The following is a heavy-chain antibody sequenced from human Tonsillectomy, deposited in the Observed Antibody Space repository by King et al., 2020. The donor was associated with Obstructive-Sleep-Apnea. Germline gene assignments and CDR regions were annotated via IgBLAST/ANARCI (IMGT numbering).Heavy chain of an antibody. Sequence: QLVQSGAEVKKPGESLKISCKGSGFRFTTYWIGWVRQMPGKGLEWMGVIYPADSDTRYSPSFQGQVTISADKSISTAYLQWSSLKASDSAIYYCARVIRDYYGMDVWGQGTTVTVSS. V-gene: IGHV5-51*01. CDR3: ARVIRDYYGMDV. CDR1: GFRFTTYW. D-gene: IGHD2-21*01. J-gene: IGHJ6*02. CDR2: IYPADSDT.